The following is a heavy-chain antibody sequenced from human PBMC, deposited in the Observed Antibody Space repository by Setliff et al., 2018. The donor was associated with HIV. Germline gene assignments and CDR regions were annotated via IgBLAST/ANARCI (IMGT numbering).Heavy chain of an antibody. Sequence: LRLSCAASGFSFSSYGMNWVRQAPGKGLEWIGEINHRGSTNCNPSLKSRISISVDTSKNQFSLKLSSVTAADTAVYYCARGARLLAGYSDRWDYYYMAVWGKGTTVTVSS. CDR1: GFSFSSYG. V-gene: IGHV4-34*01. J-gene: IGHJ6*03. D-gene: IGHD6-13*01. CDR2: INHRGST. CDR3: ARGARLLAGYSDRWDYYYMAV.